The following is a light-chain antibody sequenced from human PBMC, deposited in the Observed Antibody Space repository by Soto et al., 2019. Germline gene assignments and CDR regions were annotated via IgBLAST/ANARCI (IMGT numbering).Light chain of an antibody. J-gene: IGLJ2*01. V-gene: IGLV2-23*01. CDR3: CSYAGSSPSV. CDR1: SSDVGSYNL. Sequence: QSVLTQPASVSGSPGQSITISCTGTSSDVGSYNLVSWYQQHPGKAPKLMIYEGSKRPSGVSNRFSGSKSGNTASLTISGLQAEDEADYYCCSYAGSSPSVFGGGTKVTV. CDR2: EGS.